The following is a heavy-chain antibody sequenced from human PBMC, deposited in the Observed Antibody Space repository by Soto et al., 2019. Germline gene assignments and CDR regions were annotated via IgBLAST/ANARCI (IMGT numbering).Heavy chain of an antibody. D-gene: IGHD6-25*01. V-gene: IGHV4-59*01. CDR1: GGSISSYY. J-gene: IGHJ5*02. CDR3: ARPHGGSSGWDNWFDP. CDR2: IYYSGST. Sequence: WETLSLTCAVSGGSISSYYWSWIRQPPGKGLELIGYIYYSGSTIYNPSLKSRVTISVDTSKNQFSLKLSSVTAADTAVYYCARPHGGSSGWDNWFDPWGQGTLVTVSS.